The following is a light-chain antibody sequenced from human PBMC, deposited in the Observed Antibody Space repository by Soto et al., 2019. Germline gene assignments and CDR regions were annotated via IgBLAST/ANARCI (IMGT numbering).Light chain of an antibody. CDR2: GAS. Sequence: DIVLTQSPGTLSLSPGERATLSCRAIQSIHYSYLTWYQQKPGQAPRLLIYGASSRPTGIPDRFSGGGSGTDFTLTISRLEPEDFAVYYCQHYGSSPSLTFGGGSKV. J-gene: IGKJ4*01. CDR3: QHYGSSPSLT. V-gene: IGKV3-20*01. CDR1: QSIHYSY.